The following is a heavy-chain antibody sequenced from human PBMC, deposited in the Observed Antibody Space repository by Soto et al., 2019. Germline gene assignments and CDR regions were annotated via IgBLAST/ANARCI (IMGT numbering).Heavy chain of an antibody. V-gene: IGHV5-51*01. CDR3: ARQKGY. Sequence: GESLKISCKASGYTFTDAWIGWVRQMPGKGLEWMGIVYPGDSQTRYNPSFQGQITISADKSITTVYLQWISLKASDSAMYYCARQKGYWGQGTLVTVSS. CDR2: VYPGDSQT. J-gene: IGHJ4*02. CDR1: GYTFTDAW.